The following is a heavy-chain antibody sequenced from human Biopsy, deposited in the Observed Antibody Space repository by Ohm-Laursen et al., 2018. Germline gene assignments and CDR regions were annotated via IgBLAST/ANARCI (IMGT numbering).Heavy chain of an antibody. Sequence: GASVKVSCRAPGGTFSKYGVNWVRQAPGQGLEWLGGNIPILGTGNYAPMFHGRVTVVADTSTSTATMELRSLPPDDTAVYYCASLGSGDYLPTFFDFWGQGALVTVSS. CDR2: NIPILGTG. CDR1: GGTFSKYG. D-gene: IGHD2-15*01. J-gene: IGHJ4*02. V-gene: IGHV1-69*06. CDR3: ASLGSGDYLPTFFDF.